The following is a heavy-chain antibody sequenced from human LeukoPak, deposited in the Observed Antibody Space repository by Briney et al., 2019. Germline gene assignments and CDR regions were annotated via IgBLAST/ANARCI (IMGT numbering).Heavy chain of an antibody. J-gene: IGHJ5*02. CDR2: IYTSGST. CDR1: GGSISSYY. D-gene: IGHD6-13*01. Sequence: SETLSLTCTVSGGSISSYYWSWIRQPAGKGLEWIGRIYTSGSTNYNPSLKSRVTMSVDTSKNQFSLKLSSVTAADTAVYYYARDATISSSWYGGNWFDPWGQGTLVTVSS. V-gene: IGHV4-4*07. CDR3: ARDATISSSWYGGNWFDP.